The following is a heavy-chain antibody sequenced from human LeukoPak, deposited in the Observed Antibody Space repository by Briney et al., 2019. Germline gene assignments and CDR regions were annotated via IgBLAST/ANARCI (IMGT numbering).Heavy chain of an antibody. CDR2: IYYSGST. CDR1: GGSISSYY. J-gene: IGHJ6*02. CDR3: AAQPARYYYGMDV. D-gene: IGHD6-6*01. Sequence: SETLSLTCTVSGGSISSYYWSWIRQPPGKGLEWIGYIYYSGSTNYDPSLKSRVTISVDTSKNQFSLKLSSVTAADTAVYYCAAQPARYYYGMDVWGQGTTVTVSS. V-gene: IGHV4-59*01.